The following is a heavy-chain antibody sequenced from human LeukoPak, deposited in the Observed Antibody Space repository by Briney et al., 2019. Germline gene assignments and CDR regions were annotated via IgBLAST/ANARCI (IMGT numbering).Heavy chain of an antibody. D-gene: IGHD5-18*01. CDR1: GGSISSYY. CDR2: IYYSGST. V-gene: IGHV4-59*01. CDR3: ARADTAMVDYYFDY. Sequence: SETLSLTCTVSGGSISSYYWNWIRQPPGKGLEWIGYIYYSGSTNYNPSLKSRVTISVDTSKNQFSLKLSSVTAADTAVYYCARADTAMVDYYFDYWGQGTLVTVSS. J-gene: IGHJ4*02.